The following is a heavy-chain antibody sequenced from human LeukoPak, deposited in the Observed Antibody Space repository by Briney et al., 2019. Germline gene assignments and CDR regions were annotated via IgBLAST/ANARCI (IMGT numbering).Heavy chain of an antibody. J-gene: IGHJ4*02. Sequence: GGSLRLSCPASGFTFNSYAMTWVRQAPGQGLEWVSGILQSGGDRYYSDSVKGRFTVSRDNSKYTLYLQMNSLRVDDRAIYYCAKDTVRGDGYWEFDCWGQGTLVTVSS. CDR2: ILQSGGDR. CDR3: AKDTVRGDGYWEFDC. V-gene: IGHV3-23*01. CDR1: GFTFNSYA. D-gene: IGHD2-21*01.